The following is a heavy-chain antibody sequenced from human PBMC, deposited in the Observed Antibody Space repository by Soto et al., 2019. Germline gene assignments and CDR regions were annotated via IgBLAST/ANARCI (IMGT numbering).Heavy chain of an antibody. CDR2: ISYTGST. CDR1: GGSINYQF. Sequence: PSETLSLTCTVSGGSINYQFWSWIRQPPGKGLEWIAYISYTGSTEYNPSLKSRVTISVDTSKNQFSLKLTSVTAADTAVYYCARVRQQLAYNWFDPWGQGTLVTVSS. J-gene: IGHJ5*02. D-gene: IGHD6-13*01. V-gene: IGHV4-59*11. CDR3: ARVRQQLAYNWFDP.